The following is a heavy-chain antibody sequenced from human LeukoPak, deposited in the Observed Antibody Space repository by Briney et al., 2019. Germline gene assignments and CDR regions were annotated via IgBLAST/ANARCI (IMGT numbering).Heavy chain of an antibody. V-gene: IGHV4-30-4*08. D-gene: IGHD6-19*01. CDR3: ARDLAYPMAGRVY. CDR1: GGSISSGDYY. Sequence: SETLSLTCTVSGGSISSGDYYWSWIRQPPGKGLEWIGYIYYSGSTCYNPSLKSRVTISVDTSKNQFSLKLSSVTAADTAVYYCARDLAYPMAGRVYWGQGTLVTVSS. CDR2: IYYSGST. J-gene: IGHJ4*02.